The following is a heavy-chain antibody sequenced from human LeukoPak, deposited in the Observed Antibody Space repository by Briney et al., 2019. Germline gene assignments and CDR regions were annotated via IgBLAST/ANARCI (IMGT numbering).Heavy chain of an antibody. CDR2: INHSGST. CDR3: ARGAPRLRSSYYSYIDV. CDR1: GGSFSGYY. D-gene: IGHD3-3*01. Sequence: KPSETLSLTCAVYGGSFSGYYWSWIRQPPGKGLEWIGEINHSGSTNYNPSLKSRVTISVNTSKNQFFLKLSSVTAADTAVAYCARGAPRLRSSYYSYIDVWGKGTTVTVSS. J-gene: IGHJ6*03. V-gene: IGHV4-34*01.